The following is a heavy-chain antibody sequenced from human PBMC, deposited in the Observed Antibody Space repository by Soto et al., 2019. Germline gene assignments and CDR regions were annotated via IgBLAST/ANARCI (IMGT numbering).Heavy chain of an antibody. CDR2: INPNSGKT. Sequence: ASVTVSSTSSEYTFISHDINWVRQATGQGLEWMGWINPNSGKTGYAQKFQGRVTMTRNTSISTAYMELSSLRSEDRAVYYCARVSRLWFGERIGYWGQGTLVPVSS. J-gene: IGHJ4*02. D-gene: IGHD3-10*01. CDR3: ARVSRLWFGERIGY. CDR1: EYTFISHD. V-gene: IGHV1-8*01.